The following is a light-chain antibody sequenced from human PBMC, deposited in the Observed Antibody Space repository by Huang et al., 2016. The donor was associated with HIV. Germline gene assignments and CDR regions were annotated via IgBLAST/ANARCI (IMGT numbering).Light chain of an antibody. CDR2: AAS. Sequence: IQLTQSPSSLSASVGDRVTITCRASQGIGRYLVLYQQKPGKAPKLLIYAASTLQRGVPSRFSGSGSGTDFTLTIGSLQPEDFATYYCQQLKTYPITFGPGTQVDIK. V-gene: IGKV1-9*01. CDR1: QGIGRY. J-gene: IGKJ3*01. CDR3: QQLKTYPIT.